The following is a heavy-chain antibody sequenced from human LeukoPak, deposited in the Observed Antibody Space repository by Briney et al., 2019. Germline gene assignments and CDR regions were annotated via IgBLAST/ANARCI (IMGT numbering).Heavy chain of an antibody. D-gene: IGHD1-26*01. CDR2: IYYSGNT. CDR1: GDSISSSSYY. Sequence: SETLSLTCTVSGDSISSSSYYWGWIRQPPGKGLEWIGSIYYSGNTYYNPSLKSRVTISVDTSKNQFSLKLSSMTAADTAVYYCARHSPWEPFDYWGQGTLVTVSS. V-gene: IGHV4-39*01. CDR3: ARHSPWEPFDY. J-gene: IGHJ4*02.